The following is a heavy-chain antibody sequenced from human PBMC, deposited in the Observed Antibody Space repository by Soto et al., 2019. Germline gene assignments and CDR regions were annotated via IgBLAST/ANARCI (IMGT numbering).Heavy chain of an antibody. CDR3: ARGDRNY. CDR1: GGTFNNYA. V-gene: IGHV1-8*02. J-gene: IGHJ4*02. Sequence: GASVKVSCKTSGGTFNNYAIYWVRQAPGQGLEWMGWMNPNSGNTGYAQKFQGRVTMTRNTSISTAYMELSSLRSEDTAVYYCARGDRNYWGQGTLVTVSS. CDR2: MNPNSGNT.